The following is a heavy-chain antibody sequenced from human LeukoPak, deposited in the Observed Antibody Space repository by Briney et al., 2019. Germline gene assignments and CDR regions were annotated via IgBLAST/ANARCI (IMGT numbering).Heavy chain of an antibody. CDR3: ARVGGGDIRGYYHYYFAY. CDR2: ISDDGSTT. V-gene: IGHV3-74*01. CDR1: GFTFSSHW. Sequence: AGGSLRLSCAASGFTFSSHWMYWVRQAPGKGLLWVSRISDDGSTTDYADSVKGRFTISRDNAKNTLFLQMNGLRAEDTAVYYCARVGGGDIRGYYHYYFAYWGQGTLVTVSS. J-gene: IGHJ4*02. D-gene: IGHD3-22*01.